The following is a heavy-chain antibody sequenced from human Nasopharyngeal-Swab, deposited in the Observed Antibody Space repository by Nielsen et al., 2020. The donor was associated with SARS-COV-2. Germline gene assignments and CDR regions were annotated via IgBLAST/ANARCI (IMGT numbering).Heavy chain of an antibody. CDR1: GFTFSDFY. Sequence: GESLKISCEASGFTFSDFYMSWIRQAPGKGLEWVSYISSGGSTTYYADSVKGRFTISRDNAKSSLYLQMNSLRDEDTALYYCVRARRFYGDYNTEAVSWGQRTLVTVSS. D-gene: IGHD4-17*01. CDR2: ISSGGSTT. V-gene: IGHV3-11*04. J-gene: IGHJ5*02. CDR3: VRARRFYGDYNTEAVS.